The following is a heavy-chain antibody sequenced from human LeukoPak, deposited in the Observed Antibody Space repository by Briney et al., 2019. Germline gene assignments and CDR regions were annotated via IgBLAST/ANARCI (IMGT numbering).Heavy chain of an antibody. CDR1: GYTFTGYY. Sequence: GSVKVSCKASGYTFTGYYMHWVRQAPGQGLEWMGWINPNSGGTNYAQKFQGRVTMTRDTSISTAYMELSRLRSDDTAVYYCASFSLGDIVVVPAAKEDDAFDIWGQGTMVTVSS. CDR2: INPNSGGT. J-gene: IGHJ3*02. CDR3: ASFSLGDIVVVPAAKEDDAFDI. D-gene: IGHD2-2*01. V-gene: IGHV1-2*02.